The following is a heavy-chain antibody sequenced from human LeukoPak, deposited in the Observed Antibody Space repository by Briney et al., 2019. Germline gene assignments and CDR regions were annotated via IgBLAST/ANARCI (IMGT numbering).Heavy chain of an antibody. Sequence: SETLSLTCTVSSGSISSYYWSWIRQPPGNGLEWIGYFYYSGSTSYNPSLKSRVTISVDTSKNQFSLWLTSVTAADTAVYYCARGPDSFGNGFDFWGQGTQVTVSS. J-gene: IGHJ4*02. CDR3: ARGPDSFGNGFDF. CDR1: SGSISSYY. D-gene: IGHD5-18*01. CDR2: FYYSGST. V-gene: IGHV4-59*01.